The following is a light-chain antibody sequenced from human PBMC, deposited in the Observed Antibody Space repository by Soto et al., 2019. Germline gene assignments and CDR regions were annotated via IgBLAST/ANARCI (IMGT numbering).Light chain of an antibody. CDR1: QSINSW. CDR3: QQYNSYSWT. J-gene: IGKJ1*01. V-gene: IGKV1-5*03. Sequence: DIQMTQSPSTLSASVGDRITITCRASQSINSWLAWYQQKPGKAPNLLIYKASNLESGVPSRFSGSGSGTEFTLTISSLQPDDFATYCCQQYNSYSWTFGQGTKVEIK. CDR2: KAS.